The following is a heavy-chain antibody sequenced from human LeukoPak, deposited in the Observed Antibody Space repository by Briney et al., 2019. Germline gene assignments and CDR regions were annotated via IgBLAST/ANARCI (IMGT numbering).Heavy chain of an antibody. J-gene: IGHJ1*01. CDR2: IIPIFGTA. D-gene: IGHD2-15*01. Sequence: GASVKVSCKASGGTFSGYAISWVRQAPGQGLEWMGRIIPIFGTANYAQKFQGRVTITTDESTSTAYMELSSLRSEDTAVYYCARGYCSGGSCYPPPEYFQHWGQGTLVTVSS. V-gene: IGHV1-69*05. CDR1: GGTFSGYA. CDR3: ARGYCSGGSCYPPPEYFQH.